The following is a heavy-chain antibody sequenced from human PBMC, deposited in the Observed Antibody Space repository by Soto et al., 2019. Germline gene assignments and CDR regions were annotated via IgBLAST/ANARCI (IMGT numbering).Heavy chain of an antibody. V-gene: IGHV3-23*01. J-gene: IGHJ3*02. CDR2: ISGSGGST. Sequence: PGGSLRLSCAASGFTFSTYAMSWVRQAPGKGLEWVSDISGSGGSTYYPDSVKGRFTISRDNSKNTLYLQVNSLTAEDTAVYYCAKRKRYCNSASCYDGAFDIWGQGTKVTVSS. CDR3: AKRKRYCNSASCYDGAFDI. CDR1: GFTFSTYA. D-gene: IGHD2-2*01.